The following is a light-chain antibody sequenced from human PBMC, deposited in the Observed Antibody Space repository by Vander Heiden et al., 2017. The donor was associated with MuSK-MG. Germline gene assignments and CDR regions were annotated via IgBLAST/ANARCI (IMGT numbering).Light chain of an antibody. J-gene: IGLJ2*01. CDR2: EVT. CDR3: ISYSSSNHVV. V-gene: IGLV2-8*01. Sequence: QSALTQPPSASGSPGQSVTISCTGTRSDVGGYNSVSWSQHHPGNAPNLMVYEVTSRPAGVPDRFSGSKSGNTASLTVSGLQAAEEAHYYCISYSSSNHVVIGGGTKLTVL. CDR1: RSDVGGYNS.